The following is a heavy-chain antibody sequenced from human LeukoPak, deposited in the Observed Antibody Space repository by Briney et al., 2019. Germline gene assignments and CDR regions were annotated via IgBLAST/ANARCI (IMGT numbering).Heavy chain of an antibody. Sequence: PGRSLRLSCAASGFTFSRYGMHWVRQAPGKGLEWVALIWYDGSNKYYEDSVKGRFTVSRDNSRNTLYLQMNSLRAEDTAVYYCARDRGIVGATWGVYFDYWGQGTQVTVSS. CDR2: IWYDGSNK. CDR1: GFTFSRYG. D-gene: IGHD1-26*01. CDR3: ARDRGIVGATWGVYFDY. V-gene: IGHV3-33*08. J-gene: IGHJ4*02.